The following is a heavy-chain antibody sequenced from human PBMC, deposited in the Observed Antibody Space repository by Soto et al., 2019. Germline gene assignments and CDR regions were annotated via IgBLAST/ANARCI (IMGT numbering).Heavy chain of an antibody. J-gene: IGHJ6*03. Sequence: QVQLVQSGAEVKKPGASVKVSCKASGYTFTSYDINWVRQATGQGLEWMGWMNPNSGNTGYAQKFQGRVTMTRNTSIRTADMELSCLRSEDTAVYYWARGCSGGSCYSYYYYMDVWGKGTTVTVSS. CDR1: GYTFTSYD. D-gene: IGHD2-15*01. CDR2: MNPNSGNT. CDR3: ARGCSGGSCYSYYYYMDV. V-gene: IGHV1-8*01.